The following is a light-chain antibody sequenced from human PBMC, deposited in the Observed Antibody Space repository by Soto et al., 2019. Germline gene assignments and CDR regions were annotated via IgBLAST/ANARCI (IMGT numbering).Light chain of an antibody. CDR3: SSCTTGSTLVV. J-gene: IGLJ2*01. CDR2: EVS. Sequence: QSALPQPASVSGSPGQSITISCTGTSSDVGGYKCVSWYQHHPGKAPKLIIYEVSNRPSGVSNRFSGSKSGNTASLTISELQAEDEADFYCSSCTTGSTLVVFGGGTKVPVL. V-gene: IGLV2-14*01. CDR1: SSDVGGYKC.